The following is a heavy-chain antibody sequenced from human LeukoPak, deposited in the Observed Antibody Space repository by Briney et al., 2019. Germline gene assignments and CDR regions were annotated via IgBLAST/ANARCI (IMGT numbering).Heavy chain of an antibody. CDR3: ARDGTAPGLYFDL. J-gene: IGHJ4*01. Sequence: PGRSLRLSCAASGFTFDDYAMHWVRQAPGKGLEWVSGISWNSGSIGYADSVKGRFTISRDNTKNSLYLQMSSLWAEDTAVYYCARDGTAPGLYFDLWGRGTLVTVSS. D-gene: IGHD6-13*01. V-gene: IGHV3-9*01. CDR1: GFTFDDYA. CDR2: ISWNSGSI.